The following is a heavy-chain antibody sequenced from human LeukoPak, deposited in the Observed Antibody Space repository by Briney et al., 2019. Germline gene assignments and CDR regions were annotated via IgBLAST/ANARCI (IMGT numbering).Heavy chain of an antibody. D-gene: IGHD5-18*01. Sequence: PGGSLRLSCAASGFTFDDYGMSWVRQAPGKGLEWVSGINWNGGSTGYADSVKGRFTISRDNAKNSLYLQMNSLRAEDTALYHCARGFSHVDTAMAHFDYWGQGTLVTVSS. CDR2: INWNGGST. J-gene: IGHJ4*02. V-gene: IGHV3-20*01. CDR3: ARGFSHVDTAMAHFDY. CDR1: GFTFDDYG.